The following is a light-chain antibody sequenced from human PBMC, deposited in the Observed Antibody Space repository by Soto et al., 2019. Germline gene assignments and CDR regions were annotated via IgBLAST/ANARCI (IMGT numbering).Light chain of an antibody. J-gene: IGLJ1*01. Sequence: QSALTQPASVSGSPGQAITISCAGNISDVGGYNYVSWYQHYPGKAPKLMIYDVSSRPSGVSIRFSGSKSVNTAYLTISGLQAEDEADYYCSSYTTDNTRVFGTGTKLTVL. CDR3: SSYTTDNTRV. CDR2: DVS. V-gene: IGLV2-14*03. CDR1: ISDVGGYNY.